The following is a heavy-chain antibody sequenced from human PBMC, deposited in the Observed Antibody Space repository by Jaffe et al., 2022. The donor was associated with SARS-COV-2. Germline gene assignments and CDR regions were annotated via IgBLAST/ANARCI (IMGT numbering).Heavy chain of an antibody. V-gene: IGHV1-69*01. J-gene: IGHJ6*02. CDR1: GGTFSSYA. Sequence: QVQLVQSGAEVKKPGSSVKVSCKASGGTFSSYAISWVRQAPGQGLEWMGGIIPIFGTANYAQKFQGRVTITADESTSTAYMELSSLRSEDTAVYYCASDVGEMSGWEPSFLPLYYGMDVWGQGTTVTVSS. D-gene: IGHD1-26*01. CDR2: IIPIFGTA. CDR3: ASDVGEMSGWEPSFLPLYYGMDV.